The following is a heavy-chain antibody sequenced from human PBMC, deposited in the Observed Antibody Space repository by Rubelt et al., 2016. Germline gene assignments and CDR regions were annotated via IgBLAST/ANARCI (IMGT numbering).Heavy chain of an antibody. CDR3: AREVRVRRPQNDAFDI. Sequence: RGRFTISRDNSKNTLYLQMNSLRAEDTAVYYCAREVRVRRPQNDAFDIWGQGTMVTVSS. J-gene: IGHJ3*02. D-gene: IGHD2-21*01. V-gene: IGHV3-66*01.